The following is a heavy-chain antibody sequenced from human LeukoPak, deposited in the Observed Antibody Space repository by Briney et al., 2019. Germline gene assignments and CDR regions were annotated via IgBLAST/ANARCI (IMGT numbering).Heavy chain of an antibody. J-gene: IGHJ6*03. CDR2: INSDASST. Sequence: GGSLRLSCAASGFSFSTSWMHWVRQVPGKGLVWVSLINSDASSTTYADSVKGRFTISRDNAKNTVYLQMNSLRAEDTALYYCGRGYYLDYYYYYMDVWGKGTTVTVSS. D-gene: IGHD3-22*01. V-gene: IGHV3-74*03. CDR3: GRGYYLDYYYYYMDV. CDR1: GFSFSTSW.